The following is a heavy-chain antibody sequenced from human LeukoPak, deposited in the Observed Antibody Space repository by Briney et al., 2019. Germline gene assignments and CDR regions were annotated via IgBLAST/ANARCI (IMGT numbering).Heavy chain of an antibody. Sequence: SVKVSCKASGGTFSSYAISWVRQAPGQGLEWMGRIIPIFGTANYAQKFQCRVTITTDESTSTAYMELSSLRSEDTAVYYCARDSFGPVLIWGQGTLVTVSS. J-gene: IGHJ4*02. V-gene: IGHV1-69*05. CDR3: ARDSFGPVLI. D-gene: IGHD3-10*01. CDR2: IIPIFGTA. CDR1: GGTFSSYA.